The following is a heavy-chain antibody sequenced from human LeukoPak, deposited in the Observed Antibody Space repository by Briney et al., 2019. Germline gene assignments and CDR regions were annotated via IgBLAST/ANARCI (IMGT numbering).Heavy chain of an antibody. D-gene: IGHD3/OR15-3a*01. J-gene: IGHJ2*01. CDR1: GFTFNIYD. Sequence: QTGGSLRLSCAASGFTFNIYDMTWVRQAPGKGLEWVSGISGSGGSTYYADSVKGRFTISRDNSKNTLYLQMNSLRAEDTAVYYCAKDWTGTKPFDLWGRGTLVTVSS. CDR3: AKDWTGTKPFDL. V-gene: IGHV3-23*01. CDR2: ISGSGGST.